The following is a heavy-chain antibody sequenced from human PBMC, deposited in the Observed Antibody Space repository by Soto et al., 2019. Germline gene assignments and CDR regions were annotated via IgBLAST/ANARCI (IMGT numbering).Heavy chain of an antibody. D-gene: IGHD4-17*01. CDR1: GGSSSGSISY. CDR2: IYSGGAT. V-gene: IGHV4-39*01. J-gene: IGHJ4*02. CDR3: AGHAPYGDIPFDL. Sequence: QLQLQESGPRLVKPSETLSLTCTVSGGSSSGSISYWGWIRQTPEKGLEWLGSIYSGGATSYSPSLKTRDKLSLDTAKNQSSLNLTSATAADTAVYVCAGHAPYGDIPFDLWGQGALVTVSS.